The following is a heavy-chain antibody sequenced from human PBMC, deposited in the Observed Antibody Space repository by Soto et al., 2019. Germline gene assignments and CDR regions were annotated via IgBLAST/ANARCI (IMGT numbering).Heavy chain of an antibody. J-gene: IGHJ3*01. CDR1: GDSISHYY. CDR2: IYYSGST. D-gene: IGHD4-17*01. V-gene: IGHV4-59*08. Sequence: QVQLQESGPGLVKPSETLSLTCTVSGDSISHYYWSWIRQPPGKGLELIGNIYYSGSTNYNPSLTSRVTISVDTSQNQFSLKLSSVTAADTAVYYCARHYGDDYGDLNDAFDVWGQGTMVTVSS. CDR3: ARHYGDDYGDLNDAFDV.